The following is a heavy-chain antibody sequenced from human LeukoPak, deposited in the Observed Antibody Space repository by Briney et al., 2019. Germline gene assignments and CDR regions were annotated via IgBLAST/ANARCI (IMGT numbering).Heavy chain of an antibody. V-gene: IGHV3-9*01. Sequence: GGSLRLSCAASGFTFDDYAMHWVRQAPGKGPEWVSGISWNSGSIGYADSVKGRFTISRDNAKNSLYLQMNSLRAEDTALYYCAKDTQAVAGIVFDYWGQGTLVTVSS. J-gene: IGHJ4*02. CDR1: GFTFDDYA. D-gene: IGHD6-19*01. CDR3: AKDTQAVAGIVFDY. CDR2: ISWNSGSI.